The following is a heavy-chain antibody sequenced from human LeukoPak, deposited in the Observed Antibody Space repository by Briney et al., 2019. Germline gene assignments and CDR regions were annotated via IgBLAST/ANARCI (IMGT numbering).Heavy chain of an antibody. D-gene: IGHD2-21*02. CDR1: GFTFSGYS. Sequence: PGGSLRLSCAASGFTFSGYSMNWVRKAPGKGLEWVSYISSSSSTIYYADSVKGRFTMSRDNAKNSLYLRMNSLRAEDTAVYYCARESVVVTAHYDYWGQGTLVTVSS. V-gene: IGHV3-48*01. J-gene: IGHJ4*02. CDR3: ARESVVVTAHYDY. CDR2: ISSSSSTI.